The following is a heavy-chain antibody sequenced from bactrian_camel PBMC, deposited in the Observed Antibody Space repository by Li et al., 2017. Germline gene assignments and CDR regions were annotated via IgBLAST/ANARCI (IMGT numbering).Heavy chain of an antibody. CDR1: GYDYSLC. J-gene: IGHJ4*01. D-gene: IGHD7*01. Sequence: HVQLVESGGGSVEAGGSLRLSCVVSGYDYSLCVGWFRQAPGKEREGVAEMDGDGRKRYAEFMQGRFSISKDNTRNTLYLQMNNLTPEDTGKYFCTAGEPRGGSCLLEYSDYWGLGTQVTVS. CDR2: MDGDGRK. V-gene: IGHV3S53*01. CDR3: TAGEPRGGSCLLEYSDY.